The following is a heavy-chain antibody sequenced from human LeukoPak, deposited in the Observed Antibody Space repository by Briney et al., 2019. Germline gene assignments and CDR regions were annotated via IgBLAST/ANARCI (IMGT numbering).Heavy chain of an antibody. CDR2: ISGSGGST. J-gene: IGHJ2*01. Sequence: GGSLRLSCAASGFTFSSYAMSWVRQAPGKGLEWVSTISGSGGSTYYADSVKGRFTISRDNSKNTLYLEMDSLRAEDTAVYYCAKRDGYFDLWGRGTLVTVSS. CDR1: GFTFSSYA. V-gene: IGHV3-23*01. CDR3: AKRDGYFDL.